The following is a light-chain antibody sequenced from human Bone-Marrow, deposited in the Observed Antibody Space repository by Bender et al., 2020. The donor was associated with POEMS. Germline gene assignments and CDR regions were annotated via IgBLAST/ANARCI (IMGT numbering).Light chain of an antibody. CDR2: EVT. CDR1: ASDVGGYNY. Sequence: QSALTQPPSASGSPGQSVTISCTGTASDVGGYNYVSWYQQRPGKAPRLIIYEVTKRPSGVPDRFSGSKSGNTASLTISGLQAEDEADYYCSSYTSSSTPNWVFGGGTKLTVL. CDR3: SSYTSSSTPNWV. J-gene: IGLJ3*02. V-gene: IGLV2-8*01.